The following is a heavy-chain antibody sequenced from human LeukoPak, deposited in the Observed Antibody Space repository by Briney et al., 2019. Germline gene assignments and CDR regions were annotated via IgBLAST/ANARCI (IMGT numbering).Heavy chain of an antibody. CDR1: GFTFSSYG. D-gene: IGHD6-25*01. V-gene: IGHV3-30*02. CDR2: IRYDGSNK. Sequence: GGSLRLSCAASGFTFSSYGMHWVRQAPGKGLEWVEFIRYDGSNKYYADSVKGRFTISRDNSKNTLYLQMNSLRAEDTAVYYCAKGPYSSVDYWGQGTLVTVSS. J-gene: IGHJ4*02. CDR3: AKGPYSSVDY.